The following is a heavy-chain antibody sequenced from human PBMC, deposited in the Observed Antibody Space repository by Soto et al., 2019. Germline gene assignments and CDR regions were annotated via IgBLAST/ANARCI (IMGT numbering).Heavy chain of an antibody. V-gene: IGHV4-59*12. CDR3: GRVPRP. J-gene: IGHJ5*02. CDR2: IYHSGST. CDR1: GGSISNYY. Sequence: SETLSLTCTVSGGSISNYYWSWIRHPPGKKLEWIGYIYHSGSTYYNPSRKSRVTISVDRSKNQFSVKLSSVTAAEPAVDCCGRVPRPCSQGTLVTVSS.